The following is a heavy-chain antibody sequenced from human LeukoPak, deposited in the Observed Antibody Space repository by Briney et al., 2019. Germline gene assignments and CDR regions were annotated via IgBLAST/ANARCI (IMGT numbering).Heavy chain of an antibody. D-gene: IGHD6-13*01. V-gene: IGHV3-33*01. CDR2: IWYDGSNK. J-gene: IGHJ4*02. CDR3: ARAAAGTTFDY. CDR1: GFTFSSYG. Sequence: GGSLRLSCAASGFTFSSYGMHWVRQAPGKGLEWVAVIWYDGSNKYYADSVKGRFTISRDNSKSTLYLQMNSLRAEDTAVYYCARAAAGTTFDYWGQGTLVTVSS.